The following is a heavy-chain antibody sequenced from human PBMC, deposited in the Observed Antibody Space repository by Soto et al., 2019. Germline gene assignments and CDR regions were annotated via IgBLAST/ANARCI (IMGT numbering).Heavy chain of an antibody. D-gene: IGHD4-17*01. V-gene: IGHV4-31*03. CDR3: ARTTTVTTLGSWFDP. CDR1: GGSISSGGYY. J-gene: IGHJ5*02. Sequence: SETLSLTCTVSGGSISSGGYYWSWIRQHPGKGLEWIGYIYYSGSTYYNPSLKSRVTISVDTSKNQFSLKLSSVTAADTAVYYCARTTTVTTLGSWFDPWGQGTLVTVSS. CDR2: IYYSGST.